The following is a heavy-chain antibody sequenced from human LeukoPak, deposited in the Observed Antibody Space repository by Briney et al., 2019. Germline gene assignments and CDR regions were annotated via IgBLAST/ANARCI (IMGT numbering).Heavy chain of an antibody. J-gene: IGHJ4*02. CDR1: GYTFTSYA. D-gene: IGHD3-9*01. CDR3: AQYDILTGDDY. CDR2: INTNTGNP. V-gene: IGHV7-4-1*02. Sequence: VASVKVSCKASGYTFTSYAMNWVRQAPGQGLEWMGWINTNTGNPTYAQGFTGRFVFSLDTSVSTAYLQISSLKAEDTAVYYCAQYDILTGDDYWGQGTLVTVSS.